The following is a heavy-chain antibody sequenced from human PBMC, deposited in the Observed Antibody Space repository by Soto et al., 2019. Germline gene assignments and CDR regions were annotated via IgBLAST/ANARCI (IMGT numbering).Heavy chain of an antibody. CDR1: GFTFSSYS. D-gene: IGHD6-13*01. CDR3: AGGAAADQNDAFDI. J-gene: IGHJ3*02. Sequence: GGSLRLSCAASGFTFSSYSMNWVRQAPGKGLEWVSSISSSSSYIYYADSGKGRFTISRDNAKNSLYLQMNSRRAEDTAVYYCAGGAAADQNDAFDIWGQGTMVTVSS. CDR2: ISSSSSYI. V-gene: IGHV3-21*01.